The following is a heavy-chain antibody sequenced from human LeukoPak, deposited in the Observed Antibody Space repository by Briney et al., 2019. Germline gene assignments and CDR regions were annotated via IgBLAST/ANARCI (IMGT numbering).Heavy chain of an antibody. CDR1: GFTFSSYG. Sequence: GGSLRLSCAASGFTFSSYGMHWVRQAPGKGLEWVAVISYDGSNKYYADSVKGRFTISRDNSKNTPYLQMNSLRAEDTAVYYCAKDLVGGSGSSEYYYGMDVWGQGTTVTVSS. J-gene: IGHJ6*02. V-gene: IGHV3-30*18. CDR2: ISYDGSNK. D-gene: IGHD3-10*01. CDR3: AKDLVGGSGSSEYYYGMDV.